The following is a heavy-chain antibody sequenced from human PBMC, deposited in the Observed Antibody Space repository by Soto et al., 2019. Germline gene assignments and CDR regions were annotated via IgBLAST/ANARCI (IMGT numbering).Heavy chain of an antibody. Sequence: TSETLSLTCTVSGRSMSGYYWSWIRQPAGERLEWIGRIYTSGTTDSNPSLKGRVTMSVDTSKNQFSLKLTSVTAADTALYYCAREDYYDTGYYVVWGQGTQVTVSS. J-gene: IGHJ4*02. D-gene: IGHD3-9*01. V-gene: IGHV4-4*07. CDR1: GRSMSGYY. CDR2: IYTSGTT. CDR3: AREDYYDTGYYVV.